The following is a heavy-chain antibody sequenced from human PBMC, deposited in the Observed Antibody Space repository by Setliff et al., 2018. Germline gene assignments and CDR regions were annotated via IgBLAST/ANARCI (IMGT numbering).Heavy chain of an antibody. Sequence: PGGSLRLSCAASGFTFSFYSMNWVRQAPGKGLEWISYISSGSNSIDYADSVKGRFTIFRDNAKNSLYLHMDSLRAEDTAIYSCAKFSSVPGSRFFDYWGQGALVTVSS. J-gene: IGHJ4*02. CDR3: AKFSSVPGSRFFDY. CDR1: GFTFSFYS. V-gene: IGHV3-48*01. D-gene: IGHD2-2*01. CDR2: ISSGSNSI.